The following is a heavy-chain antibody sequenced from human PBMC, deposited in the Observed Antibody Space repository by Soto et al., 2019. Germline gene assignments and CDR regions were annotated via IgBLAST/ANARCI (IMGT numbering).Heavy chain of an antibody. CDR1: GLTFNRYW. Sequence: PGGSLRLSCAASGLTFNRYWMHWVRHAPGKGLVWVSHINTDGSNTNYADSVKGRFTISRDNAKSTLFLQMKSLRDEDTAVYYCAREFCSGGNCYTYYFDPWGQGIPVTVSS. CDR3: AREFCSGGNCYTYYFDP. CDR2: INTDGSNT. D-gene: IGHD2-15*01. J-gene: IGHJ5*02. V-gene: IGHV3-74*01.